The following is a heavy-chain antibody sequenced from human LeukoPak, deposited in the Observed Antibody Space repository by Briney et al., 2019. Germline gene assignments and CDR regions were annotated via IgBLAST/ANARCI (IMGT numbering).Heavy chain of an antibody. Sequence: PGGSLRLSCAASGFTFDDYTMNWVRQAPGKGLEWVSLISWDGGSTYYADSVKGRFTISRDNSKNSLYLQMNSLRTEDTALCYCAKVRWGLTVANYFDYWGQGTLVTVSS. V-gene: IGHV3-43*01. J-gene: IGHJ4*02. CDR3: AKVRWGLTVANYFDY. CDR1: GFTFDDYT. CDR2: ISWDGGST. D-gene: IGHD4-11*01.